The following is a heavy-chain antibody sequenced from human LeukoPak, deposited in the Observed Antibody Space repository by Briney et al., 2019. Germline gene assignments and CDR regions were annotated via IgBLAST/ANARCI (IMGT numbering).Heavy chain of an antibody. Sequence: SQTLSLTCAISGDSVSSNSAAWNWIRQSPSRGLEWLGRTYYRSKWYNDYAVSVKSRITINPDTSKNQSSLQLNSVTPEDTAVYYCARVAAAGTRDYYYGMDVWGQGTTVTVSS. V-gene: IGHV6-1*01. CDR1: GDSVSSNSAA. CDR3: ARVAAAGTRDYYYGMDV. CDR2: TYYRSKWYN. D-gene: IGHD6-13*01. J-gene: IGHJ6*02.